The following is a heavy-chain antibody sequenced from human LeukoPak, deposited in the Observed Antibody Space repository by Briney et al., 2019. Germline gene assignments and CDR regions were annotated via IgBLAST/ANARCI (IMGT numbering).Heavy chain of an antibody. V-gene: IGHV4-38-2*02. CDR2: FYHGGSS. CDR3: ARVTTTSWFEGYFDH. J-gene: IGHJ4*02. D-gene: IGHD2-2*01. CDR1: GYSISSGYY. Sequence: SETLSLTCSVSGYSISSGYYWGWIRQPPGKGLEWIGSFYHGGSSYYNPSLKSRVTMSGDTSKNQFSLNLRSVTAADTAVYYCARVTTTSWFEGYFDHWGQGSLVTVSS.